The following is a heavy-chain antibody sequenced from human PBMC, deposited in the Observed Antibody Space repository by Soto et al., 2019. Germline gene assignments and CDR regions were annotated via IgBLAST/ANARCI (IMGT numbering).Heavy chain of an antibody. V-gene: IGHV4-59*11. J-gene: IGHJ4*02. CDR3: ARADPDASVGY. CDR2: ISYSGST. Sequence: SETLSLTCTVSGGSMSSHYWTWLRQPPGKGLEWIGYISYSGSTYYNPSLMSRVTISADTSRNQFSLKLSSVIAADTAVYYCARADPDASVGYWGQGTLVTVSS. CDR1: GGSMSSHY. D-gene: IGHD3-16*01.